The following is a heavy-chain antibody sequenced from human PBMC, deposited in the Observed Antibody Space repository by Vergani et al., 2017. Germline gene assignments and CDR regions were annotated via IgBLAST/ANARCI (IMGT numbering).Heavy chain of an antibody. D-gene: IGHD5-18*01. CDR2: IIPIFGPA. J-gene: IGHJ6*03. CDR1: GGTFSSYA. V-gene: IGHV1-69*01. Sequence: QVQLVQSGAEVKKPGYSVKVSCKASGGTFSSYALSWVRQAPGQGLEWMGGIIPIFGPAKYAQKFQGRVTHTADESTSTAYMELSSLRSEDTAVYYCARVPLRRYSYPYYYYMDFWGKGTTVTVSS. CDR3: ARVPLRRYSYPYYYYMDF.